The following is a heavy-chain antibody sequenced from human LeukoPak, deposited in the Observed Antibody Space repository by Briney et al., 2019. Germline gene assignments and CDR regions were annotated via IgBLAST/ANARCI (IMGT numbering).Heavy chain of an antibody. CDR2: INPNSGGT. D-gene: IGHD3-3*01. V-gene: IGHV1-2*02. CDR1: GYTFTGYY. CDR3: ARGAIYDFWSGYGCFDY. J-gene: IGHJ4*02. Sequence: GASVKVSCKASGYTFTGYYMHWVRQAPGQGLEWMGWINPNSGGTNYAQKFRGRVTMTRDTSISTAYMELSRLRSDDTAVYYCARGAIYDFWSGYGCFDYWGQGTLVTVSS.